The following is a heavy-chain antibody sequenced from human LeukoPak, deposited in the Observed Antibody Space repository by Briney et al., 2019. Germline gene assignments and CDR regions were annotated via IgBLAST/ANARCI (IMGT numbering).Heavy chain of an antibody. J-gene: IGHJ4*02. Sequence: SETLSLTCTVSSGSISTSNYYWGWVRQPPGKALEWIGNIFYSGSTYYSPSLKSRVTISLDTSRNQFSLRLSSVTAADTAVYYCARQRVLLWFGELVDYWGQGTLVTVSS. D-gene: IGHD3-10*01. CDR2: IFYSGST. CDR3: ARQRVLLWFGELVDY. CDR1: SGSISTSNYY. V-gene: IGHV4-39*01.